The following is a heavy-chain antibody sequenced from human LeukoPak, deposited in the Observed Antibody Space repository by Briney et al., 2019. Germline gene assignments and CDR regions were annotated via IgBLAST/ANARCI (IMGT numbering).Heavy chain of an antibody. V-gene: IGHV4-39*07. CDR3: ARACSGGSCYSNQFDY. J-gene: IGHJ4*02. CDR1: GGSISSSSYY. CDR2: IYYSGST. Sequence: KPSETLSLTCTVSGGSISSSSYYWGWIRQPPGKGLEWIGSIYYSGSTYYNPSLKSRVTISVDTSKNQFSLKLSSVTAADTAVYYCARACSGGSCYSNQFDYWGQGTLVTVSS. D-gene: IGHD2-15*01.